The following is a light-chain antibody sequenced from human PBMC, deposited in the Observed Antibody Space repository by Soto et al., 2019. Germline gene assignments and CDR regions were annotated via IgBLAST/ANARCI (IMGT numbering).Light chain of an antibody. J-gene: IGKJ1*01. CDR3: HQRQSWPRT. CDR2: LTS. V-gene: IGKV3-11*01. Sequence: EIALTQSPATLSSFPVDRVTLSCRASQAVNTRLAWYQHKPGQAPRLLIYLTSNRAAGIPARFSGSGSETDFTLTISDVEPEDFAVYYCHQRQSWPRTFGQGTKVDIK. CDR1: QAVNTR.